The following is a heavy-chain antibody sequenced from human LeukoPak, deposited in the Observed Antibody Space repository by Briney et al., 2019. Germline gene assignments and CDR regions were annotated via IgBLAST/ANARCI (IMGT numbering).Heavy chain of an antibody. CDR3: ARQPCGSGRYDY. CDR1: GGSISSYY. CDR2: IYYSGST. V-gene: IGHV4-59*08. D-gene: IGHD3-10*01. J-gene: IGHJ4*02. Sequence: SETQSLTCTVSGGSISSYYWSWIRQPPGKGLEWIGYIYYSGSTNYNPSLKSRVTISVDTSKNQFSLKLSSVTAADTAVYYCARQPCGSGRYDYWGQGTLVTVSS.